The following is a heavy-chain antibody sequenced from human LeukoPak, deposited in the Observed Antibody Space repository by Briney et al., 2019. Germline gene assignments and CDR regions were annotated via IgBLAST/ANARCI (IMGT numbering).Heavy chain of an antibody. V-gene: IGHV3-7*01. Sequence: PGGSLRLSCAASGFAFSSYWMSWVRQAPGKGLEWVANIKQDGSEKYYVDSVKGRFTISRDNAKNSLYLQMNSLRAEDTAVYYCAKDLAVAATDYWGQGTLVTVSS. J-gene: IGHJ4*02. CDR3: AKDLAVAATDY. CDR1: GFAFSSYW. D-gene: IGHD2-15*01. CDR2: IKQDGSEK.